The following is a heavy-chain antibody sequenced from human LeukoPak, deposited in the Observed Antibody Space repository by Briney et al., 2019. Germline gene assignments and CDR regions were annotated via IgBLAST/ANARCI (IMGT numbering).Heavy chain of an antibody. Sequence: GGSLRLSCAASGFAFSSYAMSWVRQAPGKGLEWVSAISGSGGSTYYADSVKGRFTISRDNSKNTLYLQMNGLRAEDTAVYYCAKDRDSSSWYPLYYYFDYWGQGTLVTVSS. V-gene: IGHV3-23*01. CDR1: GFAFSSYA. D-gene: IGHD6-13*01. CDR2: ISGSGGST. J-gene: IGHJ4*02. CDR3: AKDRDSSSWYPLYYYFDY.